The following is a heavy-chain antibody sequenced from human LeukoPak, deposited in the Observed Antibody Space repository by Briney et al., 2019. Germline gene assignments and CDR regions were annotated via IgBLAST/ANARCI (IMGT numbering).Heavy chain of an antibody. J-gene: IGHJ3*02. CDR3: AKYHVVRDNDAFDI. V-gene: IGHV3-30*18. CDR1: GFNFSSYG. D-gene: IGHD3-10*01. CDR2: ISYDGSNK. Sequence: GGSLRLSCAASGFNFSSYGMHWVRQAPGKGLERVSVISYDGSNKYYADSVKGRFTISRDNSKNTLYLQMNSLRAEDTAVYYCAKYHVVRDNDAFDIWGQGTMVTVSS.